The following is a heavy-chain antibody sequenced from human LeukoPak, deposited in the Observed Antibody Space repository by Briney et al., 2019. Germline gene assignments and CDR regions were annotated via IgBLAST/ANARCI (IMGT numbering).Heavy chain of an antibody. D-gene: IGHD1-26*01. V-gene: IGHV4-39*01. CDR3: ASLDSGSYYFDY. CDR2: IYYSGST. Sequence: ASETLSLTCTVSGVSISSSSYYWGWIRQPPGKGLEWIGSIYYSGSTYYNPSLKSRVTISVDTSKNQFSLKLSSVAAADTAVYYCASLDSGSYYFDYWGQGTLVTVSS. J-gene: IGHJ4*02. CDR1: GVSISSSSYY.